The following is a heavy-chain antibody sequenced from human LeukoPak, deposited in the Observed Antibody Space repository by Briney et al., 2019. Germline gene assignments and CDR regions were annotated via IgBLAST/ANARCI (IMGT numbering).Heavy chain of an antibody. V-gene: IGHV1-2*02. D-gene: IGHD6-13*01. CDR3: ARSLINSWSDQYYYYMDV. J-gene: IGHJ6*03. CDR1: GYTFTDYY. Sequence: ASVKVSCKASGYTFTDYYIHWVRQAPGQGLEWMGWINPNYSGTNYAQKFQGRVAMTRDTSITTAYMELIRLKSDDTAIYYCARSLINSWSDQYYYYMDVWGKGTTVTVSS. CDR2: INPNYSGT.